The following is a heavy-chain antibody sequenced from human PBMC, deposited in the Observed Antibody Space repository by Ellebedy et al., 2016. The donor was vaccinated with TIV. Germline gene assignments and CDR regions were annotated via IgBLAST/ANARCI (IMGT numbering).Heavy chain of an antibody. J-gene: IGHJ4*02. CDR1: GGAISSNSYC. V-gene: IGHV4-39*01. Sequence: MPSETLSLTCTVSGGAISSNSYCWGWIRQPPGNGLERIGTIYDSGDTYYNASLKSRITMSVDTSKNQFFLKLSSVTAADTAVYMFARRQMDFLTGFDHFDYWGLGTRVTVSS. CDR3: ARRQMDFLTGFDHFDY. D-gene: IGHD3-9*01. CDR2: IYDSGDT.